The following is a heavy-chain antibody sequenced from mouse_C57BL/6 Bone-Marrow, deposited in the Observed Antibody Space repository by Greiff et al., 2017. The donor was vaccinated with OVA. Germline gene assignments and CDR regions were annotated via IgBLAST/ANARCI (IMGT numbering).Heavy chain of an antibody. CDR1: GFTFSDFY. V-gene: IGHV7-1*01. CDR2: SRNKANEYTT. D-gene: IGHD2-3*01. J-gene: IGHJ3*01. CDR3: ASDASDGYYFAY. Sequence: EVKLVESGGGLVQSGRSLRLSCATSGFTFSDFYMEWVRQAPGKGLEGTAASRNKANEYTTENSASGKGRFIVSSDTTQSILYLQMHALSAENTAISYCASDASDGYYFAYWGQGTLVTVSA.